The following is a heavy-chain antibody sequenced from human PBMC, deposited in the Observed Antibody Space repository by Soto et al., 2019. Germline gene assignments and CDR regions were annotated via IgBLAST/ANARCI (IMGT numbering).Heavy chain of an antibody. CDR1: GGSISSYY. CDR2: IYYSGST. CDR3: ARDRLEDYYYYGMDV. D-gene: IGHD3-22*01. J-gene: IGHJ6*02. Sequence: SETLSLTCTVSGGSISSYYWSWIRQPPGKGLEWIGYIYYSGSTNYNPSLKSRVTISVDTSKNQFSLKLSSVTAADTAVYYCARDRLEDYYYYGMDVWGQGTTVTVSS. V-gene: IGHV4-59*01.